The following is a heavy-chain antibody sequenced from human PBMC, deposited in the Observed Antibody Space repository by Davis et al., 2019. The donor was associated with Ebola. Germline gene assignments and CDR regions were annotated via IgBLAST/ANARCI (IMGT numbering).Heavy chain of an antibody. CDR1: GGSLNNYA. CDR3: ARVGDCSDGTCYWLRDEN. J-gene: IGHJ4*02. CDR2: IIPLFGSA. D-gene: IGHD2-15*01. V-gene: IGHV1-69*13. Sequence: SVKVSCKASGGSLNNYAISWVRQAPGQGLEWMGGIIPLFGSATNAKKFEGRVTVTADGSTSTAYMDLSRLTSDDTAVYYCARVGDCSDGTCYWLRDENWGQGTLVTVSS.